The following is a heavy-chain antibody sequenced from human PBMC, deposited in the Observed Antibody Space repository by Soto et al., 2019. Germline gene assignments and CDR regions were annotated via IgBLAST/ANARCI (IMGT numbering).Heavy chain of an antibody. Sequence: QVQLQESGPGLVKPSETLSLTCTVSGGSISSYYWSWIRQPPGKGLEWIGYIYYSGSTNYHPSLKSRVTTSVDTSKNQYSLTLSSVTAADTAVYYCALAAAGTGLFDYWRQGTLVTVSS. CDR2: IYYSGST. D-gene: IGHD6-13*01. V-gene: IGHV4-59*01. J-gene: IGHJ4*02. CDR1: GGSISSYY. CDR3: ALAAAGTGLFDY.